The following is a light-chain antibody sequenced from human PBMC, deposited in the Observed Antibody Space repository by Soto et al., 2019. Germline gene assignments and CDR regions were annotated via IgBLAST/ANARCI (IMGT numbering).Light chain of an antibody. CDR3: QQTRSYPST. V-gene: IGKV3-20*01. CDR1: QSVSSIY. J-gene: IGKJ4*01. Sequence: PGERATLSCRASQSVSSIYFAWYQQKPGQAPRLLIYGVSSRATGIPDRFSGSGSGTDFTLTISSLQAEDFATYYCQQTRSYPSTFGGGTKVDIK. CDR2: GVS.